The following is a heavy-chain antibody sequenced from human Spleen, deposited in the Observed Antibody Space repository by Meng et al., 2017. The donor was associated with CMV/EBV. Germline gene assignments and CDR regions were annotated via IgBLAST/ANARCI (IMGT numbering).Heavy chain of an antibody. Sequence: CAVYGGSLSGYYWRWIRQPPGKALEWIGEINHSGSTNYNPSFKSRGTMSVDTYKDQFSLKLSSVTAADTDVYYCASPRRGNYYDFQYWSQGTLVTVSS. J-gene: IGHJ1*01. CDR2: INHSGST. D-gene: IGHD3-10*01. V-gene: IGHV4-34*01. CDR1: GGSLSGYY. CDR3: ASPRRGNYYDFQY.